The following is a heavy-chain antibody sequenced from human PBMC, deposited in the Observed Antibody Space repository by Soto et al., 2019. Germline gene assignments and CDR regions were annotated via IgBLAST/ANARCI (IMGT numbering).Heavy chain of an antibody. CDR3: ARASPDYYFSGMDV. J-gene: IGHJ6*02. CDR1: GFTFSSYW. Sequence: TGGSLRLSCAASGFTFSSYWMHWVRQAPGKLLVWVSRINSDGSSTSYADSVKGRFTISRDNANTTLYLQMNSLRSEDTAVYYCARASPDYYFSGMDVGTQATTPTDSS. CDR2: INSDGSST. V-gene: IGHV3-74*01. D-gene: IGHD6-6*01.